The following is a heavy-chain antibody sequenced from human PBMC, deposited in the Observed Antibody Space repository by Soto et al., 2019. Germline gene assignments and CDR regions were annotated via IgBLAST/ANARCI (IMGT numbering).Heavy chain of an antibody. V-gene: IGHV4-34*03. CDR3: GVAGAAPEL. CDR1: GGSFSGYY. Sequence: QVQLQQWGAGLLKPSETLSLTCAVYGGSFSGYYWSWIRQPPGKGLEWIGEINHSGSTNYNPSLKSRVTITVNTSKNQVLLKPRSGAPGEQAGEFRGVAGAAPELRGQGTLVTVSS. D-gene: IGHD1-7*01. CDR2: INHSGST. J-gene: IGHJ4*02.